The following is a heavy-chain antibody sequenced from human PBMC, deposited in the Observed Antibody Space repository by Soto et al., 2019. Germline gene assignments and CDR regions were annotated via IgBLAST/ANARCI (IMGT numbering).Heavy chain of an antibody. V-gene: IGHV3-11*05. J-gene: IGHJ4*02. CDR1: GFTFSDYY. CDR2: ISISSYI. CDR3: AREGSYGSFDY. Sequence: QVQLVESGGGLVKPGGSLRLSCAASGFTFSDYYMSWVRQAPGKGLEWISYISISSYINYADSVKGRFTISRDNAKNSLYLQMKSLRAEDTAVYYCAREGSYGSFDYWGQGTLVTVAS. D-gene: IGHD5-18*01.